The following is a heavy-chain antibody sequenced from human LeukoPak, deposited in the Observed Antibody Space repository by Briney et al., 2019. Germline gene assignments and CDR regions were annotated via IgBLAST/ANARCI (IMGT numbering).Heavy chain of an antibody. CDR1: GFTFSSYA. CDR2: LYSGGNT. J-gene: IGHJ6*03. D-gene: IGHD6-13*01. V-gene: IGHV3-53*01. Sequence: GGSLRLSCAASGFTFSSYAMHWVRQAPGKGLEWVSILYSGGNTYYADSVKGRFTISRDNSKNTLYFQMSSLRAEDTAVYYCARALKDSSTWYDYYYYMDLWGKGTTVTISS. CDR3: ARALKDSSTWYDYYYYMDL.